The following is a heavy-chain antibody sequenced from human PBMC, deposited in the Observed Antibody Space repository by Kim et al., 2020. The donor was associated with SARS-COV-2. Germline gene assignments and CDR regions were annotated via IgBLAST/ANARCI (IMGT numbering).Heavy chain of an antibody. D-gene: IGHD1-26*01. CDR1: GFTFSSYG. Sequence: GGSLRLSCAASGFTFSSYGMHWVRQAPGKGLEWVAVIWYDGSNKYYADSVKGRFTISRDNSKNTLYLQMNSLRAEDMAVYYCARDFIVGATYPFDYWGQGTLVTVSS. V-gene: IGHV3-33*01. CDR3: ARDFIVGATYPFDY. CDR2: IWYDGSNK. J-gene: IGHJ4*02.